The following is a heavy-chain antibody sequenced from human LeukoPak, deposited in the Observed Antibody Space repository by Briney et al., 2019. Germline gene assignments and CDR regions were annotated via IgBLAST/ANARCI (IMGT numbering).Heavy chain of an antibody. D-gene: IGHD1-26*01. CDR1: GFTVSSNY. Sequence: GGSLRLSCAASGFTVSSNYMSWVRQAPGKGLEWVSIIYSGGSTFYADSVKGRFTISRDNSKNTLYLQMNSLRAEDTAVYYCAKSPGVGATTLDYWGQGTLVTVSS. CDR2: IYSGGST. CDR3: AKSPGVGATTLDY. V-gene: IGHV3-53*05. J-gene: IGHJ4*02.